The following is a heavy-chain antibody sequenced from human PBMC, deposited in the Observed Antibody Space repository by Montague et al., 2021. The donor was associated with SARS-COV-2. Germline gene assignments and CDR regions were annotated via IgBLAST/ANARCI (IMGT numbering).Heavy chain of an antibody. V-gene: IGHV4-34*01. D-gene: IGHD1-26*01. J-gene: IGHJ6*03. CDR2: INHSGTT. CDR3: ASGDDNGSGYLDV. CDR1: DGSFSNFY. Sequence: SETLSLTCAVSDGSFSNFYCSWIRQPPGKGLEWIGEINHSGTTYXNPSLKSRVTISVDTSRNQFSLKLNSVTAADAAVYYCASGDDNGSGYLDVWGKGTTVTVSS.